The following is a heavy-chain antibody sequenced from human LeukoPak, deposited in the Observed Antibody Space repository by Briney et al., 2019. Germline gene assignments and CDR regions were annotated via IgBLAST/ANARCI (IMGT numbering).Heavy chain of an antibody. CDR3: AIAVGWELGY. D-gene: IGHD1-26*01. V-gene: IGHV3-7*01. J-gene: IGHJ4*02. Sequence: GESLRLSCATSGLRSSSYWMSWVRQAPGKGLEWVANIDQDESERNYVDSAKGRFTISRDGAKNSVYLQMNSLKDEDTAVYYCAIAVGWELGYWGQGTLVTVSS. CDR2: IDQDESER. CDR1: GLRSSSYW.